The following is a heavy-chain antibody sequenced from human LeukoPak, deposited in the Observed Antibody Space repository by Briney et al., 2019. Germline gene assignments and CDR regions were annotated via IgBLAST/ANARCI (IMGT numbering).Heavy chain of an antibody. CDR1: GGSISSGGYF. CDR2: IYDDGRS. V-gene: IGHV4-30-2*01. J-gene: IGHJ4*02. D-gene: IGHD1-1*01. Sequence: SETLSRTCTVSGGSISSGGYFWSWIRHPPGKALEWIGYIYDDGRSYYNPSLQGRVTISVDGSKNQFSLNMNSVTAADTAVYYCAREQLATLGYWGQGTLVIVSS. CDR3: AREQLATLGY.